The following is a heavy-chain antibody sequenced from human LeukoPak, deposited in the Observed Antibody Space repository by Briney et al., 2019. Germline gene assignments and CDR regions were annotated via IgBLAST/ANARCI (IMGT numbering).Heavy chain of an antibody. J-gene: IGHJ3*02. CDR2: INPNSGST. CDR3: ARGNGYNNDAFDI. Sequence: ASVKVSCKASGYTFTGYYMHWVRQAPGQGLEWMGWINPNSGSTNYAQKFQGWVTMTRDTSISTAYMELNRLRSDDTAVYYCARGNGYNNDAFDIWGQGTMVTVSS. CDR1: GYTFTGYY. D-gene: IGHD5-24*01. V-gene: IGHV1-2*04.